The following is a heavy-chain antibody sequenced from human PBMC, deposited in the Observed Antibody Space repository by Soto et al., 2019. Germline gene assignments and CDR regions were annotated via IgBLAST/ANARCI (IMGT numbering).Heavy chain of an antibody. D-gene: IGHD6-13*01. V-gene: IGHV4-59*01. J-gene: IGHJ6*02. CDR1: GGSISSYY. Sequence: SETVSLTCTVSGGSISSYYWSWIRQPPGKGLEWVGYIYYSGSTNYIPSLKSRVTISVDTSKNQFSLKLSSVTAADTAVYYCARVAGYSSSYYYYYGMDVWGQGTTVTVSS. CDR2: IYYSGST. CDR3: ARVAGYSSSYYYYYGMDV.